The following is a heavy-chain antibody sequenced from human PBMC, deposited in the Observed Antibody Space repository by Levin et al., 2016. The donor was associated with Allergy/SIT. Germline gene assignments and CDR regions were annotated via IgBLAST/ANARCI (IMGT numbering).Heavy chain of an antibody. D-gene: IGHD6-13*01. Sequence: SVKVSCKASGGTFSSYTISWVRQAPGQGLEWMGRIIPILGIANYAQKFQGRVTITADKSTSTAYMELSSLRSEDTAVYYCARAPAIYSSSWYFDYWGQGTLVTVSS. CDR1: GGTFSSYT. J-gene: IGHJ4*02. V-gene: IGHV1-69*02. CDR2: IIPILGIA. CDR3: ARAPAIYSSSWYFDY.